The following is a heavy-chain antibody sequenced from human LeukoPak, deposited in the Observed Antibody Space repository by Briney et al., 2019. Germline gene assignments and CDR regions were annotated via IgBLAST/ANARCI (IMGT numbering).Heavy chain of an antibody. CDR1: GFTFSSYS. Sequence: GGSLRLSCAASGFTFSSYSMNWVRQAPGKGPEWISYISTRSNTIYYADSVKGRFTISRDNANNSLYLQMNSLRDEDTAVYYCARDSRAYSYGRWFDPWGQGTLVTVSS. V-gene: IGHV3-48*02. D-gene: IGHD5-18*01. J-gene: IGHJ5*02. CDR2: ISTRSNTI. CDR3: ARDSRAYSYGRWFDP.